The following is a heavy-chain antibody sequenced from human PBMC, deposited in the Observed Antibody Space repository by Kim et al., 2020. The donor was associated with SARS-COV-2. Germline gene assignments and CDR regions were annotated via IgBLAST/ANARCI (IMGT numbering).Heavy chain of an antibody. CDR2: INTDTGNT. CDR1: GYTFTNNA. Sequence: ASVKVSCKASGYTFTNNAISWVRQAPGQGLEWMGWINTDTGNTTYAQDFKRRVAFSVDTSATTAYLQLSSLESEDTALYYCARVFWGDYRYTYDWGEG. J-gene: IGHJ1*01. D-gene: IGHD3-16*02. V-gene: IGHV7-4-1*02. CDR3: ARVFWGDYRYTYD.